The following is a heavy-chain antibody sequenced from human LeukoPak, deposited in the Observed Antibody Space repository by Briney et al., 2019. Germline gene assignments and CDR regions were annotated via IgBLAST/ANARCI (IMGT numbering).Heavy chain of an antibody. V-gene: IGHV3-30*18. CDR3: AKASRYLGSGSYYRDAFDI. CDR1: GFTFSSYG. CDR2: ISFDGSNK. J-gene: IGHJ3*02. D-gene: IGHD3-10*02. Sequence: GRSLRLSCAASGFTFSSYGMHWVRQAPGKGLEWVAVISFDGSNKYYADPVKGLFTVSRDNSKNTLYLQMHSLRAEDTAVYYCAKASRYLGSGSYYRDAFDIWGQGTMVTVSS.